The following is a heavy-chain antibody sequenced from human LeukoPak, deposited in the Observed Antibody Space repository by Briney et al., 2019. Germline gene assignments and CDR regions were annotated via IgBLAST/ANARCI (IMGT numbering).Heavy chain of an antibody. CDR1: GYSISSGYY. D-gene: IGHD2-2*01. Sequence: PSETLSLTCAVSGYSISSGYYWGWIRQPPGKGLEWIGSIYHSGSTYYNPSLKSRVTISVDTSKNQFSLKLSSVTAADTAVYYCARDPVVPAASEGSFDYWGQGTLVTVSS. CDR2: IYHSGST. V-gene: IGHV4-38-2*02. J-gene: IGHJ4*02. CDR3: ARDPVVPAASEGSFDY.